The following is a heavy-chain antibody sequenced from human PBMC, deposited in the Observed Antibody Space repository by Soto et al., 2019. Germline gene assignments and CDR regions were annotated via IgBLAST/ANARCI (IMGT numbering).Heavy chain of an antibody. CDR1: GFTFSSYG. D-gene: IGHD5-12*01. V-gene: IGHV3-33*01. CDR2: VWYDGGNK. J-gene: IGHJ6*02. Sequence: QVQLVESGGGVVQPGRSLRLSCAASGFTFSSYGMHWVRQAPGKGLEWVALVWYDGGNKYYADSVKGRFTFSRDNSKNTLYLQMNSLRDEDTAVYYCVRAAGYSGNDYVYYYGMDVWGQGTTVTVSS. CDR3: VRAAGYSGNDYVYYYGMDV.